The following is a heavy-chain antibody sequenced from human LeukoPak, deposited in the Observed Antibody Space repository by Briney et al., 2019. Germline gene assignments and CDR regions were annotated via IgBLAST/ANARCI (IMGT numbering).Heavy chain of an antibody. Sequence: GGSLRLSCAASGFTFSSYWMHWVRQAPGKGLVWVSRINGDETITTYADSVKGRFTISRDNAKDTLYLQMNSLTAEDTAVYYCARDPSVGAADSYFQHWGQGTLVTVSS. J-gene: IGHJ1*01. CDR2: INGDETIT. CDR1: GFTFSSYW. V-gene: IGHV3-74*01. D-gene: IGHD6-13*01. CDR3: ARDPSVGAADSYFQH.